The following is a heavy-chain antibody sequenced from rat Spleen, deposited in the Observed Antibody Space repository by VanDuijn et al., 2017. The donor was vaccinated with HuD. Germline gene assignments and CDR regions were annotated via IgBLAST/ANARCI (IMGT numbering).Heavy chain of an antibody. CDR1: GFTFSDYY. Sequence: EVELVQSDGGLVQPGRSLKLSCAASGFTFSDYYMAWVRHAPTKGLEWVATISYDGSNTYYRDSVKGRFTISRDNAKSTLYLQMDSLRSEDTATYYCARHNSGYVMDAWGQGASVTVSS. J-gene: IGHJ4*01. CDR3: ARHNSGYVMDA. CDR2: ISYDGSNT. D-gene: IGHD4-3*01. V-gene: IGHV5-29*01.